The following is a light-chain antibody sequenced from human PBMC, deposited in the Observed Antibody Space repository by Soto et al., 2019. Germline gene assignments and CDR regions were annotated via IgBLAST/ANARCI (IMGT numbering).Light chain of an antibody. CDR3: CSYAGSYTHV. Sequence: QSALTQPRSVSGSPGQSVTISCTGTSSDVGTYNYVSWYQQHPGKAPKLIIYDVTKWPSGVPDRFSCSKSGNTASLTISGLQAEDEADYYCCSYAGSYTHVFGTGTKVTVL. V-gene: IGLV2-11*01. J-gene: IGLJ1*01. CDR2: DVT. CDR1: SSDVGTYNY.